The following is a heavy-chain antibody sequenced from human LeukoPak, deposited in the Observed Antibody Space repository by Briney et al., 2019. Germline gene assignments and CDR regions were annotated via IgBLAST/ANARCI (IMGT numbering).Heavy chain of an antibody. CDR2: IRSGGSA. CDR3: ARDPNGDYVGAFDF. J-gene: IGHJ3*01. CDR1: GFTFSNYA. Sequence: GGSLRLSCAASGFTFSNYAMIWVRQAPGQGLEWVSAIRSGGSAKYADPVKARFTISRDNSKNTLYLQMNSLRAEDTALYFCARDPNGDYVGAFDFLGQGTVVTVSS. D-gene: IGHD4-17*01. V-gene: IGHV3-23*01.